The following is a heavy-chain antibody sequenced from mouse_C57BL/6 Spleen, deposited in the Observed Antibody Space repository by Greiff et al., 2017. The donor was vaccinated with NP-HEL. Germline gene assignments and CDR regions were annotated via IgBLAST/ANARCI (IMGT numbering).Heavy chain of an antibody. CDR2: IYPRSGNT. CDR1: GYTFTSYG. Sequence: VHLVESGAELARPGASVKLSCKASGYTFTSYGISWVKQRTGQGLEWIGEIYPRSGNTYYNEKFKGKATLTADKSSSTAYMELRSLTSEDSAVYFCASITTVHYFDYWGQGTTLTVSS. CDR3: ASITTVHYFDY. J-gene: IGHJ2*01. D-gene: IGHD1-1*01. V-gene: IGHV1-81*01.